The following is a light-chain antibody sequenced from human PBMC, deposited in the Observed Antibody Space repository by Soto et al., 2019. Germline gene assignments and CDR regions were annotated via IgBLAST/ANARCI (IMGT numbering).Light chain of an antibody. J-gene: IGKJ2*01. CDR2: AAS. CDR1: QGISSY. V-gene: IGKV1-9*01. Sequence: DIQLTQSPSFLSASVGDRVTITCRASQGISSYLAWYQQKPGKAPKLLIYAASTLQSGVPSRFSGSGSGTECTLTIGSLQPEDFATYYCQQFNSYPFTFGQGTELEIK. CDR3: QQFNSYPFT.